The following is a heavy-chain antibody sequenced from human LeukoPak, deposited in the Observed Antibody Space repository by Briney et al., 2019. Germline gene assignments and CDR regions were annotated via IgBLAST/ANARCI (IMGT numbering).Heavy chain of an antibody. CDR1: GYTFTSYG. V-gene: IGHV1-18*01. CDR3: AREELANYYYYYMDV. D-gene: IGHD1-26*01. CDR2: ISAYNGNT. Sequence: GASVKVSCKASGYTFTSYGISWVRQAPGQGLEWMGWISAYNGNTNYAQKLQGRVTMTTGTSTSTAYMELRSLRSDDTAVYYCAREELANYYYYYMDVWGKGTTVTVSS. J-gene: IGHJ6*03.